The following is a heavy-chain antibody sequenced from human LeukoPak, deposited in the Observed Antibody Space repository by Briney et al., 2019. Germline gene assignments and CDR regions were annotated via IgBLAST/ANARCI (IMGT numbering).Heavy chain of an antibody. D-gene: IGHD3-10*01. CDR2: IRDSGEA. CDR1: GFRFSDYY. J-gene: IGHJ5*02. CDR3: AKDFFSYYYGSGSSPGWFDP. V-gene: IGHV3-66*03. Sequence: GGSLRLSCAVSGFRFSDYYMSWVRQAPGKGLEWVGLIRDSGEAFYADFARGRFAISRDESENTLYLQMNSLRVEDTAVYFCAKDFFSYYYGSGSSPGWFDPWGQGTLVTVSS.